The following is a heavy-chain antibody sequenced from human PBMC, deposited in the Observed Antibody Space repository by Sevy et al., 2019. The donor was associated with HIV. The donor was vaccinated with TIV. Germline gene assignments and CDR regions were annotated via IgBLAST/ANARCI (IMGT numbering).Heavy chain of an antibody. Sequence: GGSLRLSCAASGFTFSNAWMSWVRQAPGKGLEWVGRIKSKTDGGTTDYAAPVKGRFTISRDDSKNTLYLQMNSLKTEDTAVYYCTTDGGGGGYYDFWRTRGYYYGMDVWGQGTTVTVSS. CDR2: IKSKTDGGTT. D-gene: IGHD3-3*01. V-gene: IGHV3-15*01. J-gene: IGHJ6*02. CDR3: TTDGGGGGYYDFWRTRGYYYGMDV. CDR1: GFTFSNAW.